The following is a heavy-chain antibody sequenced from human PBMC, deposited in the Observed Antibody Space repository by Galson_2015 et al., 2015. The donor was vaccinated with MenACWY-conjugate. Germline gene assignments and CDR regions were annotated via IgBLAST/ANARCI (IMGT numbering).Heavy chain of an antibody. CDR2: ISGSGGNT. CDR1: GFTFSNSA. Sequence: LRLSCAASGFTFSNSAMSWVRQAPGKGLEWVSGISGSGGNTYYADSVKGRFTISRDNSKSTLYLQTNSLRAEDTAIYYCAKAYIVVIPDAAYDCWGQGTLVTVSS. CDR3: AKAYIVVIPDAAYDC. V-gene: IGHV3-23*01. D-gene: IGHD2-2*01. J-gene: IGHJ4*02.